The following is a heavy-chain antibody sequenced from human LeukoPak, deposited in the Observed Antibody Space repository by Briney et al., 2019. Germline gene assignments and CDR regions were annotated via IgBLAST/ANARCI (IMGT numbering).Heavy chain of an antibody. V-gene: IGHV4-59*12. CDR3: ARRESSGFYYFFFDF. Sequence: PSETLSLTCTVSGGSISSYYWSWIRQPPGKGLEWIGYIYYSGSTNYNPSLKSRVTISVDMSKNQFSLKLRSLTAADTAVYYCARRESSGFYYFFFDFWAQGTLVTVS. CDR1: GGSISSYY. J-gene: IGHJ4*02. CDR2: IYYSGST. D-gene: IGHD3-22*01.